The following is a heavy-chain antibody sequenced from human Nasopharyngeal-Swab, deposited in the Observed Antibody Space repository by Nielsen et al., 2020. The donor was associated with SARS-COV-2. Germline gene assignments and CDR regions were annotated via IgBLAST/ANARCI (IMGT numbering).Heavy chain of an antibody. CDR2: ISYDGSNK. J-gene: IGHJ4*02. Sequence: LSLTCAASGFTFSSYGMHWVRQASGKGLEWVAVISYDGSNKYYADSVKGRFSISRDNSKNMLYLQMNSLRAEDTAVYYCAKDRIVVVTVWYYFDYWGQGTLVTVSS. V-gene: IGHV3-30*18. D-gene: IGHD2-21*02. CDR3: AKDRIVVVTVWYYFDY. CDR1: GFTFSSYG.